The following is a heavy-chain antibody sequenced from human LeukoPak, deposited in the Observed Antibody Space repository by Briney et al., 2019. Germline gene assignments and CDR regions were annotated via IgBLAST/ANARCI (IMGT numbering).Heavy chain of an antibody. CDR2: ISGGGIGI. V-gene: IGHV3-23*01. CDR3: TRRRGNQQPIDY. Sequence: GGSLRLSCVGSENSFSDYSMNWVRQAPGKGLEWVSAISGGGIGIYYADSLKGRFTISRDDSKNTLYLQMNSLRAEDTAVYYCTRRRGNQQPIDYWGQGTLVTVSS. D-gene: IGHD2-2*01. CDR1: ENSFSDYS. J-gene: IGHJ4*02.